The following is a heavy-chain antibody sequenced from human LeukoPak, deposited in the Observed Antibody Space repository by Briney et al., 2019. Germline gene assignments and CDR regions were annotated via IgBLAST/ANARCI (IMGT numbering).Heavy chain of an antibody. CDR2: ISGSGGST. CDR1: GFTFSNAW. CDR3: AKERGTTMIVVVGVFDY. V-gene: IGHV3-23*01. J-gene: IGHJ4*02. D-gene: IGHD3-22*01. Sequence: GGSLRLSCAASGFTFSNAWMNWVRQAPGKGLEWVSAISGSGGSTYYADSVKGRFTISRDNSKNTLYLQMNSLRAEDTAVYYCAKERGTTMIVVVGVFDYWGQGTLVTVSS.